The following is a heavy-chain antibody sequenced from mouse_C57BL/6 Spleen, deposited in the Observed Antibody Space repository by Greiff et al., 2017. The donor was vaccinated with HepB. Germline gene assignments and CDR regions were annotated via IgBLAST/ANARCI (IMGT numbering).Heavy chain of an antibody. V-gene: IGHV1-9*01. Sequence: VKLMESGAELMKPGASVKLSCKATGYTFTGYWIEWVKQRPGHGLEWIGEILPGSGSTNYNEKFKGKATFTADTSSNTAYMQLSSLTTEDSAIYYCARGRFITTVVAGGDFDYWGQGTTLTVSS. D-gene: IGHD1-1*01. CDR3: ARGRFITTVVAGGDFDY. J-gene: IGHJ2*01. CDR2: ILPGSGST. CDR1: GYTFTGYW.